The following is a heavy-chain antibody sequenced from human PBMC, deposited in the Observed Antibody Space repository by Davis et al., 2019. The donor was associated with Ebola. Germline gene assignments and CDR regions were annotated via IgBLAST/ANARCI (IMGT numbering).Heavy chain of an antibody. D-gene: IGHD3-22*01. J-gene: IGHJ3*02. CDR3: ARETYYYDSSGYHRGAFDI. CDR1: GFTFSSYS. CDR2: ISSSSSTI. Sequence: GESLKISCAASGFTFSSYSMNWVRQAPGKGLEWVSYISSSSSTIYYADSVKGRFTISRDNAKNSLYLQMNSLRDEDTAVYYCARETYYYDSSGYHRGAFDIWGQGTMVTVSS. V-gene: IGHV3-48*02.